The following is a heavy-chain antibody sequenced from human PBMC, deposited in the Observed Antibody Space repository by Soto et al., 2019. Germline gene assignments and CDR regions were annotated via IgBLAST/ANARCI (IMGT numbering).Heavy chain of an antibody. CDR3: ARDRGRFLAGSRRNWFDP. J-gene: IGHJ5*02. Sequence: GASVKVSCKASGYTFTGYYMHWVRQAPGQGLEWMGWINPNSGGTNYAQKFQGRVTMTRDTSISTAYMELSRLRSDDTAVYYCARDRGRFLAGSRRNWFDPWGQGTLVTVSS. D-gene: IGHD3-3*01. CDR1: GYTFTGYY. V-gene: IGHV1-2*02. CDR2: INPNSGGT.